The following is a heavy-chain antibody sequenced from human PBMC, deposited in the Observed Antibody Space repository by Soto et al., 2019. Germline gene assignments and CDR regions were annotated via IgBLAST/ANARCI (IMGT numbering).Heavy chain of an antibody. J-gene: IGHJ3*02. CDR3: ATAQDIVVVVAATGFAFDI. Sequence: ASVKVSCKASGGTFSSYAISWVRQAPGEGLEWMGGFDPEDGETIYAQKFQGRVTMTEDTSTDTAYMELSSLRSEDTAVYYCATAQDIVVVVAATGFAFDIWGQGTMVTVS. CDR2: FDPEDGET. V-gene: IGHV1-24*01. CDR1: GGTFSSYA. D-gene: IGHD2-15*01.